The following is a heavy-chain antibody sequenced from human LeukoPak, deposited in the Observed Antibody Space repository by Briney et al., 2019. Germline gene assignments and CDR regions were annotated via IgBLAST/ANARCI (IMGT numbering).Heavy chain of an antibody. CDR3: ARDRLGEPIDY. Sequence: PSETLSLTCTVSGGSISSGGYYWTWIRQPPGKGLEWIGYIYYSGSTNYNPSLKSRVTMSVDTSKNQFSLKLSSVTAADTAVYYCARDRLGEPIDYWGRGTLVTVSS. J-gene: IGHJ4*02. D-gene: IGHD3-16*01. CDR2: IYYSGST. V-gene: IGHV4-61*08. CDR1: GGSISSGGYY.